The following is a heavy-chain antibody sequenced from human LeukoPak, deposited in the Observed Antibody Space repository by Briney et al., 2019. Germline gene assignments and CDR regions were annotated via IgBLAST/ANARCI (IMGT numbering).Heavy chain of an antibody. V-gene: IGHV3-53*01. Sequence: GGSLRLSCAASAFTVSSNCMNWVRQAPGKGLEWVSVLYINGVTYYADSVKGRFTISRDNSKNTLYLQMNSLRAEDTAVYYCARASSSWFGDLGYSFYAMDVWGKGTTVTVSS. J-gene: IGHJ6*04. CDR3: ARASSSWFGDLGYSFYAMDV. D-gene: IGHD3-10*01. CDR1: AFTVSSNC. CDR2: LYINGVT.